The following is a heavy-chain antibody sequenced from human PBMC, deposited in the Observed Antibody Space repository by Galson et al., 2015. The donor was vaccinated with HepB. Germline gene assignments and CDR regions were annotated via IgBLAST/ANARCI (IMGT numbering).Heavy chain of an antibody. CDR3: AGSYSSSRAPI. Sequence: SLRLSCAASGFTFSSYSMNWVRQAPGKGLEWVSYISSTSSTIYYADSVKGRFTISRDNTKNSLYLQMNSLRAEDTAVYYCAGSYSSSRAPIWGQGTMVTVSS. CDR1: GFTFSSYS. J-gene: IGHJ3*02. D-gene: IGHD6-13*01. CDR2: ISSTSSTI. V-gene: IGHV3-48*01.